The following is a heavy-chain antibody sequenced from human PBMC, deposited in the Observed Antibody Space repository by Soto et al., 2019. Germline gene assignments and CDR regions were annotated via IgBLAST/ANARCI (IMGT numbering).Heavy chain of an antibody. CDR3: AKDVDPRAGVATAMFDL. CDR1: GFTSSSYA. Sequence: QVQLVESGGGEVQPGRSLRLSCAASGFTSSSYAMHWVRQAPGKGLEWVGVIWYDGSKEYYADSVKGRFTISRDNSKNTLYLQMNSLRPEDTAVHYCAKDVDPRAGVATAMFDLWGQGTLVTVSS. CDR2: IWYDGSKE. J-gene: IGHJ5*02. D-gene: IGHD3-10*01. V-gene: IGHV3-33*06.